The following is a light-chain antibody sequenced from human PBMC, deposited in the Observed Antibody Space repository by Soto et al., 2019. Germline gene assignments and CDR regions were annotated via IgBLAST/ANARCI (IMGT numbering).Light chain of an antibody. Sequence: EIVLTQSPGTLSLSPGERATLSCRASQSVNSSSLAWYQQKAGRAPRLLIYGASSRATGIPDRFSGSGSGTDFTLTISRLESDDLAVFCCHTIVPHPWTVGQGTKVEIK. CDR3: HTIVPHPWT. J-gene: IGKJ1*01. CDR1: QSVNSSS. V-gene: IGKV3-20*01. CDR2: GAS.